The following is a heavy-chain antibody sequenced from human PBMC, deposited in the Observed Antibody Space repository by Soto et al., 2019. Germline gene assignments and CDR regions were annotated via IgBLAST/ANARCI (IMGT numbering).Heavy chain of an antibody. V-gene: IGHV1-18*01. D-gene: IGHD3-3*01. CDR2: ISAYDGKT. CDR1: GYNFNIYG. Sequence: ASVKVSYKASGYNFNIYGINWVRQAPGQGLELMGWISAYDGKTTYAEKFQGRVTMTTDASTSTAYMELRSLRSDDTAVYYCARDPHEYWTSYWFDPWGQGTLVTGS. J-gene: IGHJ5*02. CDR3: ARDPHEYWTSYWFDP.